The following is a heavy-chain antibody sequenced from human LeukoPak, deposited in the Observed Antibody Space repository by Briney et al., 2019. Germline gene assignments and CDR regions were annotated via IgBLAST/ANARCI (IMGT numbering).Heavy chain of an antibody. CDR1: GFTFRSYT. CDR3: ARELFDFDY. J-gene: IGHJ4*02. Sequence: GGSLRLSCAASGFTFRSYTMNWVRQAPGKGLEWLAHISTSSSTIYYADSVRGRFTISRDNAKNSLYLQMNSLRAEDTAVYYCARELFDFDYWGQGTLVTVSS. V-gene: IGHV3-48*01. D-gene: IGHD3-10*01. CDR2: ISTSSSTI.